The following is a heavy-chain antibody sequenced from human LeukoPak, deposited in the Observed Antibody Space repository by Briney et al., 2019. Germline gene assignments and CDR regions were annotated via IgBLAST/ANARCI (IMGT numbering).Heavy chain of an antibody. J-gene: IGHJ3*02. CDR1: GGSISSYY. CDR3: ASDRIEVDAFDI. CDR2: IYYSGST. V-gene: IGHV4-59*08. D-gene: IGHD2-15*01. Sequence: TSSETLSLTCTVSGGSISSYYWSWIQQPPGKGLEWIGYIYYSGSTYYNPSLKSRVTISVDTSKNQFSLKLSSVTAADTAVYYCASDRIEVDAFDIWGQGTMVTVSS.